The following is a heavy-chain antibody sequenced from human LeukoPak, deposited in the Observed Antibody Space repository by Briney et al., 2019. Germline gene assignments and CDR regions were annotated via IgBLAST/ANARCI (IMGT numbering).Heavy chain of an antibody. CDR3: VRDKRFGDVRIRAFDI. J-gene: IGHJ3*02. V-gene: IGHV3-48*03. CDR1: GFTFSSYE. Sequence: GRSLRLSCAASGFTFSSYEMDWVRQAPGKGLEWVSYISHTGSTIYYAESVKGRFTISRDNAKNSLYLQMNSLRAEDTAVYYCVRDKRFGDVRIRAFDIWGQGTMVTVSS. D-gene: IGHD3-10*01. CDR2: ISHTGSTI.